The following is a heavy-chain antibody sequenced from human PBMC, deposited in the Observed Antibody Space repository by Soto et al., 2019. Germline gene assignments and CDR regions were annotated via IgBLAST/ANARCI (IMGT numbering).Heavy chain of an antibody. CDR3: ARVNSGYDRVAAFDI. J-gene: IGHJ3*02. CDR1: GGSLSNYD. CDR2: ISYSVNT. V-gene: IGHV4-59*12. D-gene: IGHD5-12*01. Sequence: SETLSLTCTVSGGSLSNYDWNWFRQPPGKGLEWIGYISYSVNTNYNPSLKSRVTISVDRSKNQFSLKLSSVTAADTAVYYCARVNSGYDRVAAFDIWGQGTMVTVSS.